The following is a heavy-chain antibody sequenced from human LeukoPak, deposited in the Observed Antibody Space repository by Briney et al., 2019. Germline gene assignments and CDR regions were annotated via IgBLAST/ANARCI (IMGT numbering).Heavy chain of an antibody. J-gene: IGHJ4*02. CDR1: RFTFSTYG. D-gene: IGHD3-3*01. V-gene: IGHV3-30*02. CDR3: AKDQEPFGVVAIDY. Sequence: SRFTFSTYGMHWVRQAPGKGLEWVAFIHYGGSDKYYVDSVKGRFTISRDNSKNTVYLQMNSLRAEDTAVYYCAKDQEPFGVVAIDYWGQGTLVTVSS. CDR2: IHYGGSDK.